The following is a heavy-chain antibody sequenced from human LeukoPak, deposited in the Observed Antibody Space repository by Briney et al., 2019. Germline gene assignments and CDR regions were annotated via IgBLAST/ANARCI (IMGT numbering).Heavy chain of an antibody. CDR1: GFTFSSYA. CDR3: AKATQRDQQLPYFDY. Sequence: PGGSLRLSCAASGFTFSSYAMSWVRQAPGKGLEWVSAISGSGGSTYYADSVKGRFTISRDNSKNTLYLQMNSLRAEDMALYYCAKATQRDQQLPYFDYWGQGTLVTVSS. V-gene: IGHV3-23*01. J-gene: IGHJ4*02. D-gene: IGHD6-13*01. CDR2: ISGSGGST.